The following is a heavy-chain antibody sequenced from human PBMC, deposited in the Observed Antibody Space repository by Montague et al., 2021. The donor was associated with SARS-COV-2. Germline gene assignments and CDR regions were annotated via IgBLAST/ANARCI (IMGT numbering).Heavy chain of an antibody. D-gene: IGHD1-1*01. CDR3: ARAGYYWNNCFDP. Sequence: SETLSLTCSVSGGSISSYYWSWIRQPPGKGLEWIGYIFHSGITDXKPSLKSRVTISVDTSKNQFSLQLNSVTAADSAVYYCARAGYYWNNCFDPWGQGTLVTVSS. V-gene: IGHV4-59*01. CDR2: IFHSGIT. J-gene: IGHJ5*01. CDR1: GGSISSYY.